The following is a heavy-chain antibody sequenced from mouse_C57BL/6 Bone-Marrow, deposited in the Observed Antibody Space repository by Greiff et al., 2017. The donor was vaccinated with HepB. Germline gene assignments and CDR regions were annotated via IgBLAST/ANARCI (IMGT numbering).Heavy chain of an antibody. Sequence: DVKLQESGPGLVKPSQSLSLTCSVTGYSITSGYYWNWIRQFPGNKLEWMGYISYDGSNNYNPSLKNRISITRDTSKNQFFLKLNSVTTEDTATYYCASPQWGYWGQGTTLTVSS. D-gene: IGHD1-3*01. CDR2: ISYDGSN. V-gene: IGHV3-6*01. CDR1: GYSITSGYY. J-gene: IGHJ2*01. CDR3: ASPQWGY.